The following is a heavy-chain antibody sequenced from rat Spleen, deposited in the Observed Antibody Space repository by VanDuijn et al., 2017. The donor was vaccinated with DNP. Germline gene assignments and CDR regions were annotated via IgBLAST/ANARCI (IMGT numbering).Heavy chain of an antibody. D-gene: IGHD1-11*01. V-gene: IGHV3-1*01. J-gene: IGHJ2*01. Sequence: EVRLQESGPGLVKPSQSLSLTCSVTGYFITSNYWGWIRKFPGNKMEWIGHIRNSGSTTYNPSLKSRISITRDTSKNQFFLQLNSVTTEDTATYYCARLEFGGYTYYFDYWGQGVMVTVSS. CDR2: IRNSGST. CDR1: GYFITSNY. CDR3: ARLEFGGYTYYFDY.